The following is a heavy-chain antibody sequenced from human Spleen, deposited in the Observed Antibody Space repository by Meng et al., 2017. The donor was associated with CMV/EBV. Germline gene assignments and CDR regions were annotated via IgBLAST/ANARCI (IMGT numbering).Heavy chain of an antibody. V-gene: IGHV3-7*01. J-gene: IGHJ6*02. CDR3: ARDQKAAMDYYYYYGMDV. CDR2: IKQDGSEK. Sequence: GSLRLSCAASGFTFSSYWMSWVRQAPGKGLEWVANIKQDGSEKYYVDSVKGRFTISRDNAKNSLYLQMNSLRAEDTAVYYCARDQKAAMDYYYYYGMDVWGQGTTVTVSS. CDR1: GFTFSSYW. D-gene: IGHD5-18*01.